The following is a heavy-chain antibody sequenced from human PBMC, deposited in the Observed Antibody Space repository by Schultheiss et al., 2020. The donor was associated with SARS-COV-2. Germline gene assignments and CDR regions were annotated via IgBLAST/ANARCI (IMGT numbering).Heavy chain of an antibody. CDR3: ARVKPLYYYDSSGRLDY. CDR2: IYYSGST. Sequence: SETLSLTCAVSGYSISSGYYWGWIRQHPGKGLEWIGYIYYSGSTYYNPSLKSRVTISVDTSKNQFSLKLTSVTAADTAVYYCARVKPLYYYDSSGRLDYWGQGTLVTVSS. CDR1: GYSISSGYY. D-gene: IGHD3-22*01. J-gene: IGHJ4*02. V-gene: IGHV4-38-2*01.